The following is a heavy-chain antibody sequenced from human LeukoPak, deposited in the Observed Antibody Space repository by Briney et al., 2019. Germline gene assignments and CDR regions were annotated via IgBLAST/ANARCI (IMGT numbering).Heavy chain of an antibody. J-gene: IGHJ4*02. CDR1: GYSFTNYW. D-gene: IGHD6-25*01. V-gene: IGHV5-51*01. Sequence: GESLKISCRTSGYSFTNYWIGWVRQMPGKGLEWLGSINPANSDITNSPSFQGQVTLSADKSISTAYLQWSSLKASDTAIYYCARHWSSAWFGYWGQGTQVTVSP. CDR3: ARHWSSAWFGY. CDR2: INPANSDI.